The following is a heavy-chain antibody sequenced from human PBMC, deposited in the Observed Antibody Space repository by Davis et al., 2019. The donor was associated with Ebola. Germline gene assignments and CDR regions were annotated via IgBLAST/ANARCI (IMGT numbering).Heavy chain of an antibody. CDR3: ARERRCSGGSCYSSGWFDP. V-gene: IGHV3-21*01. D-gene: IGHD2-15*01. Sequence: GGSLSLSCAASGFTFSSYSMNWVRQAPGKGLEWVSSISSSSSYIYYADSVKGRFTISRDNAKNSLYLQMNSLRDEDTAVYYCARERRCSGGSCYSSGWFDPWGQGTLVTVSS. CDR2: ISSSSSYI. J-gene: IGHJ5*02. CDR1: GFTFSSYS.